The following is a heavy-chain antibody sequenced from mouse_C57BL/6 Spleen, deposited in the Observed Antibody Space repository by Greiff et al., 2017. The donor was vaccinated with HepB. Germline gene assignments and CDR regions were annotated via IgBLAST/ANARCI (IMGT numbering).Heavy chain of an antibody. Sequence: QVQLQQPGAELVKPGASVKLSCKASGYTFTSYWMQWVKQRPGQGLEWIGEIDPSDSYTNYNQKFKGKATLTVDTSSSTAYMQLSSLTSEDSAVYYCARSTVVNFHYWGQGTTLTVSS. V-gene: IGHV1-50*01. CDR1: GYTFTSYW. D-gene: IGHD1-1*01. CDR3: ARSTVVNFHY. J-gene: IGHJ2*01. CDR2: IDPSDSYT.